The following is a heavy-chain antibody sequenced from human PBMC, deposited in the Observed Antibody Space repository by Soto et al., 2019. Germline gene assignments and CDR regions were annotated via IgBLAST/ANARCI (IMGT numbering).Heavy chain of an antibody. Sequence: PGGSLRLSCAASGFTFSSYSMNWVRQAPGKGLEWVSSISSSSSYIYYADSEKGRFTISRDNAKNSLYLQMNSLRAEDTAVYYCARDLYSYDSSGYRDYWGQGTLVTVSS. CDR3: ARDLYSYDSSGYRDY. CDR2: ISSSSSYI. V-gene: IGHV3-21*01. D-gene: IGHD3-22*01. J-gene: IGHJ4*02. CDR1: GFTFSSYS.